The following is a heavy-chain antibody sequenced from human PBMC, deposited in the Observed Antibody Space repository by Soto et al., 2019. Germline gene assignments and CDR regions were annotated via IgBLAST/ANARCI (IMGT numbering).Heavy chain of an antibody. J-gene: IGHJ5*02. CDR3: ARASMIYGVVALSNWFDP. Sequence: SETLSLTCGVNGGSFSGYSWTWIRQPPGKGLEWIGEINPSGGTKYTPSLESRVSISLDSSRNQFSLKLTSVTSADTAVYYCARASMIYGVVALSNWFDPWGQGTLVTVS. D-gene: IGHD3-3*01. CDR1: GGSFSGYS. V-gene: IGHV4-34*01. CDR2: INPSGGT.